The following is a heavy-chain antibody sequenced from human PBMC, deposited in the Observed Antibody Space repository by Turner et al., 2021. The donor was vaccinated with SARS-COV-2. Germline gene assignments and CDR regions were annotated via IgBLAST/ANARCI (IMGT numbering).Heavy chain of an antibody. CDR3: AKADRVMIVVVITLFDY. D-gene: IGHD3-22*01. Sequence: EVQLLESGGGLVQPVGSLSLSCAASGFTFSSYAMSWVRQAPGKGLEWVSAISGSGGSTYYADSVKGRCTISRDNSKNTLYLQMNSLRAEDTAVYYCAKADRVMIVVVITLFDYWGQGTLVTVSS. CDR1: GFTFSSYA. CDR2: ISGSGGST. V-gene: IGHV3-23*01. J-gene: IGHJ4*02.